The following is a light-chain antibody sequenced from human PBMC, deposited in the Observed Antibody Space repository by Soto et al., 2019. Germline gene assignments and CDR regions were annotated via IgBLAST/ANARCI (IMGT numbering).Light chain of an antibody. CDR1: QTVLDSSNNRDY. J-gene: IGKJ1*01. V-gene: IGKV4-1*01. CDR3: HQYYGSPT. Sequence: DIVMSQSPDSLAVSLGEGATISCKSSQTVLDSSNNRDYLTWYQQKPGQPPKLLISWASTRESGVPDRFSGSGSGTDFTLTIIGLQAEDAASYYCHQYYGSPTFGHGTKVDIK. CDR2: WAS.